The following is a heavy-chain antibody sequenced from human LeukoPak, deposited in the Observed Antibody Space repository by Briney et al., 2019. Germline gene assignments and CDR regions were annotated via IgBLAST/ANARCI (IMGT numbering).Heavy chain of an antibody. V-gene: IGHV3-7*01. Sequence: GGSLRLSCAASGFTFSRYWMSWVRQAPGKGREWVASIKQDGSEKYYVDSVKGRFIISRDNAKNSLYLQMNSLRAEDTAVYYCARDCSSTSCYADYWGQGTLVTVSS. J-gene: IGHJ4*02. D-gene: IGHD2-2*01. CDR1: GFTFSRYW. CDR2: IKQDGSEK. CDR3: ARDCSSTSCYADY.